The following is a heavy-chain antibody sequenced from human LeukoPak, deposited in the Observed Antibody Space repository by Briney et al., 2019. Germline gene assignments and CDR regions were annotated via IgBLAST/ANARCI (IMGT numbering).Heavy chain of an antibody. CDR2: IKNDGSTT. V-gene: IGHV3-74*01. D-gene: IGHD3-22*01. Sequence: GGSLRLSCAASGFTFSGYWMHWVRHAPGKGLVWVSRIKNDGSTTNYADSVKGRFTISRDKDKNTLYLQMNSLRAEDTAVYYCARGGEDYYDSSGYYFGAYDIWGQGTMVTVSS. CDR3: ARGGEDYYDSSGYYFGAYDI. CDR1: GFTFSGYW. J-gene: IGHJ3*02.